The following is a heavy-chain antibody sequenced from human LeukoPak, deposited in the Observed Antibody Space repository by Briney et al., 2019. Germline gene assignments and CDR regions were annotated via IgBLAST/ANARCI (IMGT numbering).Heavy chain of an antibody. CDR1: GFTFSDHY. CDR2: TRNRANSYTT. V-gene: IGHV3-72*01. J-gene: IGHJ6*02. CDR3: ARVKDYYYGMDV. Sequence: GSLRLSCAAAGFTFSDHYMDWVRQAPGKGLEWVGRTRNRANSYTTEYAASVKGRFTISRDDSKNSLYLQMNSLKTEDTAVYYCARVKDYYYGMDVWGQGTTVTVSS.